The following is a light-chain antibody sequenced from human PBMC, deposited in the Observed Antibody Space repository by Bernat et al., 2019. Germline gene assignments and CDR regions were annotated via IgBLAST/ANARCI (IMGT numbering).Light chain of an antibody. V-gene: IGKV1-9*01. CDR3: QQLNNYPLT. CDR2: SAS. J-gene: IGKJ5*01. CDR1: QGISSS. Sequence: DIQLTQSPSFLSASVGDRVTITCRASQGISSSLAWYQQKPGKAPELLVYSASFLQSGVPARFGGSGSGTDFTLTISGLQPEDVATYYCQQLNNYPLTFGQGTRLDIQ.